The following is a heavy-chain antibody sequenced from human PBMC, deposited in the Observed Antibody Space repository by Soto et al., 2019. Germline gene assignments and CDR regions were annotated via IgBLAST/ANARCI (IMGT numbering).Heavy chain of an antibody. J-gene: IGHJ5*02. D-gene: IGHD3-16*02. CDR3: ASQVSITFGGVIVPNWFDP. CDR1: GGSISSSISY. Sequence: SETLSLTCTVSGGSISSSISYWGWIRQPPGKGLEWVGSIYYLGNTYYNPSLGGRVSISVDTSKNQFSLKLSSVTAADTAVYYCASQVSITFGGVIVPNWFDPSGQGTLVTVSS. V-gene: IGHV4-39*01. CDR2: IYYLGNT.